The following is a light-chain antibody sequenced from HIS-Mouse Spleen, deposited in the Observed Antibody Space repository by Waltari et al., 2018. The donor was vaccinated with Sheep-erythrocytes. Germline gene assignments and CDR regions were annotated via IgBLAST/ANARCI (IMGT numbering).Light chain of an antibody. CDR2: DVS. CDR3: CSYAGSYNHV. CDR1: SSDVGGYNY. J-gene: IGLJ1*01. Sequence: QSALTQPRSASGSPGQSVTISCTGTSSDVGGYNYVSWYKQHPGKAPKLMIYDVSKRPSGVPDRFSGSKSGNTASLTISGLQAEDEADYYCCSYAGSYNHVFATGTKVTVL. V-gene: IGLV2-11*01.